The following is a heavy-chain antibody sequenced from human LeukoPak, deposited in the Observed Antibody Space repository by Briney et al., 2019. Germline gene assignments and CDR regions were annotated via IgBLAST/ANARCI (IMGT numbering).Heavy chain of an antibody. CDR2: IWYDGSKK. CDR3: ARGDYHGSGRTYFDY. Sequence: GRSLRPSCAASGFTFSSYGMHWVRQAPGKGLEWVAVIWYDGSKKYYAESVKGRFTISRDDSKNTLYLQMNSLRAEDTAVYYCARGDYHGSGRTYFDYWGQGTLVTVSS. J-gene: IGHJ4*02. CDR1: GFTFSSYG. D-gene: IGHD3-10*01. V-gene: IGHV3-33*01.